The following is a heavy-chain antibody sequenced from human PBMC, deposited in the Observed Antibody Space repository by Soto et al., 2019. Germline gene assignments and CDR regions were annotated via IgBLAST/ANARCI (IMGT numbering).Heavy chain of an antibody. D-gene: IGHD3-10*01. J-gene: IGHJ4*02. CDR3: ARDLDGSGAYYTDF. V-gene: IGHV1-18*01. CDR1: GYTFPNYG. Sequence: QVQLVQSGAEVKKPGASVKVSCKASGYTFPNYGITWVRQAPGQGLEWMGWISAYKTNIKYAQKFQGRVTLTTATSTSTAYMELRSLRSDDTAIYYCARDLDGSGAYYTDFWGKGTLVTVSS. CDR2: ISAYKTNI.